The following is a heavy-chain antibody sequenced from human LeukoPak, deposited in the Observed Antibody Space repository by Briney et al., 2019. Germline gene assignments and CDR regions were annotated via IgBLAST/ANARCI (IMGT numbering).Heavy chain of an antibody. J-gene: IGHJ6*02. V-gene: IGHV3-72*01. CDR2: TRNKANNYAT. Sequence: PGGSLRLSCAVSGYTFSDHYIDWVRQAPGEGLEWVGHTRNKANNYATEYAASVKGRFTISRDDSRNSVYLQMNSLRAEDTAVYYCAKNLYCGGGSCYPSALGMDVWGQGTTVTVSS. D-gene: IGHD2-15*01. CDR1: GYTFSDHY. CDR3: AKNLYCGGGSCYPSALGMDV.